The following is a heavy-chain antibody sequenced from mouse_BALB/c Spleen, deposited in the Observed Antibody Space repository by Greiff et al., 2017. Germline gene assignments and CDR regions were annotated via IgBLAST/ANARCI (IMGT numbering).Heavy chain of an antibody. V-gene: IGHV5-9-3*01. CDR2: ISSGGSYT. CDR1: GFTFSSYA. Sequence: EVQRVESGGGLVKPGGSLKLSCAASGFTFSSYAMSWVRQTPEKRLAWVATISSGGSYTYYPDSVKGRFTISRDNAKNTLYLQMSSLRSEDTAMYYCASQDAMDYWGQGTSVTV. CDR3: ASQDAMDY. J-gene: IGHJ4*01.